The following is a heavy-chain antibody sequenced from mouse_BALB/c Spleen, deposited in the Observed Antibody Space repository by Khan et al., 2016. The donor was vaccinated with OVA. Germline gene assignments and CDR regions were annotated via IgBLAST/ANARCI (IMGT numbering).Heavy chain of an antibody. CDR3: ARAYYGNYREAMDY. CDR1: GFSLTGYG. CDR2: IWGDGST. Sequence: QVHVKQSGPGLVAPSQSLSITCTVSGFSLTGYGVNWVRQPPGKGLEWLGMIWGDGSTDYNSGLKSRLSISKDNSKSQVFLKMNSLQTDDTASYYCARAYYGNYREAMDYRGQGASVTVSS. V-gene: IGHV2-6-7*01. D-gene: IGHD2-10*01. J-gene: IGHJ4*01.